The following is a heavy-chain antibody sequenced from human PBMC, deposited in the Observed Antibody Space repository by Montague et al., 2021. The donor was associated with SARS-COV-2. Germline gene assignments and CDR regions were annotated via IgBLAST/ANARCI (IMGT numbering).Heavy chain of an antibody. Sequence: SETLSLTCAVHGTSFSGYHWNWIRQPPGKGLEWIGEINRGGSTKYSPSLKSRLTISADTSKNQFSLKLTSVAAADTAVYYCARLRDGVVPSPILGVGPYYSYYYMDVWGRGTTVTVSS. CDR1: GTSFSGYH. CDR2: INRGGST. CDR3: ARLRDGVVPSPILGVGPYYSYYYMDV. J-gene: IGHJ6*03. V-gene: IGHV4-34*01. D-gene: IGHD3-10*01.